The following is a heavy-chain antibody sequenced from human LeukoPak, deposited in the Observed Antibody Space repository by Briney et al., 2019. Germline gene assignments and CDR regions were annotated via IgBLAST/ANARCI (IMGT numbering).Heavy chain of an antibody. J-gene: IGHJ6*02. Sequence: PSETLSLTCAVYGGSFSGYYWSWIRQPPGKGLEWIGEINHSGSTNYNPSLKSRVTISVDTSKNQFSLQLSSVTAADTAVYYCARAPCSSTSWGYCYYYGMDVWGQGTTVTVSS. CDR2: INHSGST. CDR1: GGSFSGYY. CDR3: ARAPCSSTSWGYCYYYGMDV. V-gene: IGHV4-34*01. D-gene: IGHD2-2*01.